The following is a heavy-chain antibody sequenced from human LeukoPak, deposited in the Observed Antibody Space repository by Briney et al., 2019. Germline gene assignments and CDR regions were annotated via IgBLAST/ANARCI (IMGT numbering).Heavy chain of an antibody. CDR3: ARGSQAGNFDL. Sequence: SETLSLTCAVYGGSFSGYYWSWIRQPPGKGLEWIEEINHSGSTNYNPSLKSRVTISVDTSKNQFSLKLSSVTAADTAVYYCARGSQAGNFDLWGRGTLVTVSS. CDR1: GGSFSGYY. V-gene: IGHV4-34*01. J-gene: IGHJ2*01. CDR2: INHSGST.